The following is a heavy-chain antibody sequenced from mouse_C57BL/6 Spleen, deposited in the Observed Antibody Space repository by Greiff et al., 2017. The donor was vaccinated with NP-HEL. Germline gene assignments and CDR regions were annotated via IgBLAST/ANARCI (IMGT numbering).Heavy chain of an antibody. J-gene: IGHJ2*01. Sequence: EVQRVESGGDLVKPGGSLKLSCAASGFTFSSYGMSWVRQTPDKRLEWVATISSGGSYTYYPDSVKGRFTISRDNAKNTLYLQMSSLKSEDTAMYYCARETYYSNPYFDDWGQGTTLTVSS. CDR2: ISSGGSYT. CDR3: ARETYYSNPYFDD. D-gene: IGHD2-5*01. CDR1: GFTFSSYG. V-gene: IGHV5-6*01.